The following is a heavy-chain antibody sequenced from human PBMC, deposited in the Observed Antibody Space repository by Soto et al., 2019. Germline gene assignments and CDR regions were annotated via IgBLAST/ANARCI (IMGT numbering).Heavy chain of an antibody. J-gene: IGHJ5*02. CDR2: IIPILGIA. CDR3: ARDKSSSWFKGYWFDP. Sequence: QVQLVQSGAEVKKPGSSVKVSCKASGGTFSSYTISWVRQAPGQGLEWMGRIIPILGIANYAQKFQGRVTITADKSTSTAYMELSSLRSEDTAVYYCARDKSSSWFKGYWFDPWGQGTLVTVSS. CDR1: GGTFSSYT. V-gene: IGHV1-69*08. D-gene: IGHD6-13*01.